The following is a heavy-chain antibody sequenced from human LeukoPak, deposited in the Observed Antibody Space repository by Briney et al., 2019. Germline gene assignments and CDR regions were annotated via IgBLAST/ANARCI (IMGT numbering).Heavy chain of an antibody. CDR2: IWFDGNNK. J-gene: IGHJ6*02. CDR3: ARKRRFGNYYYYGMDV. V-gene: IGHV3-30-3*01. CDR1: GFTFSSYA. D-gene: IGHD3-3*01. Sequence: GRSLRLSCAASGFTFSSYAMHWVRQAPGKGLEWVAVIWFDGNNKFYADSVKGRFTISRDNSNNTLFLEMSSLRVEDSAVYYCARKRRFGNYYYYGMDVWGQGTTVTISS.